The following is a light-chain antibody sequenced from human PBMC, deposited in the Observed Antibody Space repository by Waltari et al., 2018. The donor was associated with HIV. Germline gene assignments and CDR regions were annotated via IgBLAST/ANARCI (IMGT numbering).Light chain of an antibody. Sequence: QSVLTQPPSASGTPGQRVTISCSGSSSNIGSNYVYCYQQLPGPAPKLLIYTNNQRPSGVPDRFSGSKSGTSASLAISGLRSEDEADYYCAAWNDRLSGYVFGTGTKVTV. CDR1: SSNIGSNY. V-gene: IGLV1-47*01. CDR3: AAWNDRLSGYV. CDR2: TNN. J-gene: IGLJ1*01.